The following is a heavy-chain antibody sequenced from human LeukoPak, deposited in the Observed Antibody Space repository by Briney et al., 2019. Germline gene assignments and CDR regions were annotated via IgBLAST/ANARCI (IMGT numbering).Heavy chain of an antibody. J-gene: IGHJ4*02. Sequence: GGSLRLSCAASGFTFNRNAISWVRQAPGKGLEWVSTIGGSGDKTFYADSVKGRFTISRDNAKNMVHLQMNSLTGEDTALYYCVRRGDASSGWGDHDFWGQGALVTVSS. CDR2: IGGSGDKT. CDR3: VRRGDASSGWGDHDF. D-gene: IGHD6-19*01. V-gene: IGHV3-23*01. CDR1: GFTFNRNA.